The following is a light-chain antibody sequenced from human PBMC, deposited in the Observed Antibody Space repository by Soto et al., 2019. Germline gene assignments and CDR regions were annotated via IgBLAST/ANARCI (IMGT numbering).Light chain of an antibody. CDR3: CSLTTSHTYV. J-gene: IGLJ1*01. Sequence: HSVLTQPASVSGSPGQSITISCTGTSSDIGHYDYVSWYQQHPGKAPKLMIYHVTYRPSGVSNRYSGSKSGNSASLTFSGLQADDEADYYCCSLTTSHTYVFGSGTKVTVL. V-gene: IGLV2-14*03. CDR2: HVT. CDR1: SSDIGHYDY.